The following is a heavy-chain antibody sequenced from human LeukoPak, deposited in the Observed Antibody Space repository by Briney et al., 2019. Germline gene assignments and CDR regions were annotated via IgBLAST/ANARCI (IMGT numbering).Heavy chain of an antibody. CDR3: ARGSRVLRYRYYFDY. V-gene: IGHV1-69*04. CDR1: GGTFISYA. J-gene: IGHJ4*02. Sequence: GASVKVSCKASGGTFISYAISWVRQAPGQGLEWMGRIIPILGIANYAQKFQGRVTITADKSTSTAYMELSSLRSEDTAVYYCARGSRVLRYRYYFDYWGQGTLVTVSS. D-gene: IGHD3-10*01. CDR2: IIPILGIA.